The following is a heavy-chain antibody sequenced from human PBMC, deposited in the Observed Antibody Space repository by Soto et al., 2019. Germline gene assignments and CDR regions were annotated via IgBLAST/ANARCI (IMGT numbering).Heavy chain of an antibody. Sequence: QVQLVQSGAEVKEPGSSVKVSCRASGGTSSGYTISWVRLAPGQGLEWVGGIIPIFGTTAYAQKFQDRVTINADESKSAVYMELSSLKSDDTAVYYCARGGEATYYTAGSPPNYWGQGTLVTVSS. CDR3: ARGGEATYYTAGSPPNY. J-gene: IGHJ4*02. D-gene: IGHD3-10*01. CDR2: IIPIFGTT. V-gene: IGHV1-69*01. CDR1: GGTSSGYT.